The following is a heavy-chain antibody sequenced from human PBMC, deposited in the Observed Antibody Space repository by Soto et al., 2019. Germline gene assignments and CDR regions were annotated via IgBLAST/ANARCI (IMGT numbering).Heavy chain of an antibody. V-gene: IGHV4-31*03. CDR1: GGSISSGGYY. D-gene: IGHD3-9*01. CDR3: ARSRRYFDWGHFDY. J-gene: IGHJ4*02. Sequence: QVQLQESGPGLVKPSQTLSLTCTVSGGSISSGGYYWSWIRQHPGKGLEWIGYIYYRGRTYYNPSPKSRVNISVDTSKNHFPRKLSSVTAADTAVYYCARSRRYFDWGHFDYWGQGTLVTVSS. CDR2: IYYRGRT.